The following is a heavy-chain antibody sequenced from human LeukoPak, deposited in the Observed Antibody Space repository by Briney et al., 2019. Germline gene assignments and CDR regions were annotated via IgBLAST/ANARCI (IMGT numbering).Heavy chain of an antibody. Sequence: ASVKVSCKVSGYTLTELSMHWVRQAPGKGLEWMGGFDPEDGETIYAQKFQGRVTMTRDTSTSTVYMELSSLRSEDTAVYYCARDRESDYWGQGTLVTVSS. J-gene: IGHJ4*02. CDR1: GYTLTELS. D-gene: IGHD3-10*01. CDR3: ARDRESDY. V-gene: IGHV1-24*01. CDR2: FDPEDGET.